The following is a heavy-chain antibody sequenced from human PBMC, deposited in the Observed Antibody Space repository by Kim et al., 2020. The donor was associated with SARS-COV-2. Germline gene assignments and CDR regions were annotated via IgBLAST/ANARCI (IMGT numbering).Heavy chain of an antibody. V-gene: IGHV4-34*01. Sequence: SETLSLTCAVYGGSFSGYYWSWIRQPPGKGLEWIGEINHSGSTNYNPSLKSRVTISVDTSKNQFSLKLSSVTAADTAVYYCARATNLGYCSGGSCKSRGAYYFDYWGQGTLVTVSS. CDR2: INHSGST. CDR3: ARATNLGYCSGGSCKSRGAYYFDY. D-gene: IGHD2-15*01. J-gene: IGHJ4*02. CDR1: GGSFSGYY.